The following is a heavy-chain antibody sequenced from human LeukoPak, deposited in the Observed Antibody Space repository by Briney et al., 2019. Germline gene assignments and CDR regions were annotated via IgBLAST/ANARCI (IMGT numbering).Heavy chain of an antibody. Sequence: SETLSLTCTVSGGSISSGGYYWSWIRQPPGKGLEWIGYIYHSGSTYYNPSLKSRVTISVDRSKNQFSLKLSSVTAADTAVYYCARDQTLYSSSWYGGLEYWGQGTLVTVSS. V-gene: IGHV4-30-2*01. CDR1: GGSISSGGYY. J-gene: IGHJ4*02. CDR3: ARDQTLYSSSWYGGLEY. D-gene: IGHD6-13*01. CDR2: IYHSGST.